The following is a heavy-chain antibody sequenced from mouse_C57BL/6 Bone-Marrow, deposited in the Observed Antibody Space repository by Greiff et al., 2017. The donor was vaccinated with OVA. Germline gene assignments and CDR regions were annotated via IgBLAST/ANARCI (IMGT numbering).Heavy chain of an antibody. Sequence: VMLVESGAELVKPGASVEISCKASGYAFSSYWMNWVKQRPGKGLEWIGQIYPGDGDTNYNGKYKGKATLAANKSSSTAYMQHSSLTSEDSAVYFCARGYFWGQGTTLTVSS. CDR3: ARGYF. V-gene: IGHV1-80*01. CDR1: GYAFSSYW. CDR2: IYPGDGDT. J-gene: IGHJ2*01.